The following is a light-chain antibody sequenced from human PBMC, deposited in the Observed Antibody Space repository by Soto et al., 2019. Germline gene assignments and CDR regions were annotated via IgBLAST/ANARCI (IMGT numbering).Light chain of an antibody. Sequence: QSALTQPASVSGSPGQSITISCTGTSGDVGTYNLVSWYQHHPGKVPRLMIYEATKRPSGVSNRFSGSKSGNTASLTISGLQAEDEADYYCCSYAGSTTFVVFGGGTKVTVL. CDR1: SGDVGTYNL. CDR3: CSYAGSTTFVV. V-gene: IGLV2-23*02. CDR2: EAT. J-gene: IGLJ2*01.